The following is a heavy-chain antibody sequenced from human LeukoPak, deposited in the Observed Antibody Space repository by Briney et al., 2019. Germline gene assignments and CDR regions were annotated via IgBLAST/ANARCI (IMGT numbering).Heavy chain of an antibody. CDR2: INPSGGST. Sequence: GASVTVSCKASGYTFTSYYMHWVRQAPAQGLEWMGIINPSGGSTSYAQKFQGRVTMTRDTSASTVYMELSSLRSEDTAVYYCARSDSYGYGEVDYWGQGTLVTVSS. J-gene: IGHJ4*02. D-gene: IGHD5-18*01. CDR1: GYTFTSYY. V-gene: IGHV1-46*01. CDR3: ARSDSYGYGEVDY.